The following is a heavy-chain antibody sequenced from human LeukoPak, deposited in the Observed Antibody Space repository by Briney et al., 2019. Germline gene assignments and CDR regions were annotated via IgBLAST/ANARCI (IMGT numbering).Heavy chain of an antibody. CDR2: ISAYNGNT. Sequence: ASVKVSCKASGYTFTSYGISWVRQAPGQGLEWMGWISAYNGNTNYAQKLQGRVTMTTDTSTSTAYMELRSLRSDDTAVYYCARVPPSAKSYCSSTSCQYPDYWGQGTLVTVSS. J-gene: IGHJ4*02. D-gene: IGHD2-2*01. CDR3: ARVPPSAKSYCSSTSCQYPDY. V-gene: IGHV1-18*01. CDR1: GYTFTSYG.